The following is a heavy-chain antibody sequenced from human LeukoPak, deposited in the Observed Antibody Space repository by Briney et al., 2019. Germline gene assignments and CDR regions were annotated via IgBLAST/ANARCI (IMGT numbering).Heavy chain of an antibody. J-gene: IGHJ4*02. V-gene: IGHV3-23*01. CDR1: GFTFSSYA. Sequence: GGSLRLSCAASGFTFSSYAMAWVRQVPGKGLQWVSTICGSCGNTHYADSVKGRFTIPRDNSKNTLYLEMNSLRAEDTATYYCTKDVGDVFWDYWGQGTLVTVSS. CDR3: TKDVGDVFWDY. CDR2: ICGSCGNT. D-gene: IGHD3-3*01.